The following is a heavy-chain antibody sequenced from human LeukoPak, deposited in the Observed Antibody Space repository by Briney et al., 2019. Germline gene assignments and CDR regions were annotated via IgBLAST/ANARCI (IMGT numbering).Heavy chain of an antibody. Sequence: GGSLRLSCAASGFTFSRYGMHWARQTPGKGLEWVAVISYDASNKYYADSVKGRFTVSRDNAKNSMYLQMNSLRAEDTAVYYCVREPSQGAFDIWGQGTMVTVSS. CDR2: ISYDASNK. V-gene: IGHV3-30*03. CDR3: VREPSQGAFDI. J-gene: IGHJ3*02. CDR1: GFTFSRYG.